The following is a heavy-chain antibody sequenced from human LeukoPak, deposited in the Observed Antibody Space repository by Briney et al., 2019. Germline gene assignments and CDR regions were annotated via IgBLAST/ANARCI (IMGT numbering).Heavy chain of an antibody. J-gene: IGHJ5*02. V-gene: IGHV1-2*02. CDR1: VCTFTGYY. D-gene: IGHD3-10*01. CDR3: ARDRVKANEFDP. Sequence: SVNVSCKACVCTFTGYYMQWVRQAPGRGLEGMGWLKQSTDHKTYDQKFKGRVTMTRDKSISTAYMELSRLRCDDTAVYYCARDRVKANEFDPWGQGTLVTVSS. CDR2: LKQSTDHK.